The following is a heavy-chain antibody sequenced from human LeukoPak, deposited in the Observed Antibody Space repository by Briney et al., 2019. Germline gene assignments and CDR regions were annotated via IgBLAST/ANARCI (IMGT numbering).Heavy chain of an antibody. CDR3: ARDWVAGVPFDAFDI. CDR2: MKEDGSEK. Sequence: PGGPLRLSCAASGFTLSSYWMSGLPQAPGKGLEGVAKMKEDGSEKYYVDSVQDRFTRSRDNAKNSLDLHMNSLPADDTAMYSCARDWVAGVPFDAFDIWGQGTMVSVSS. CDR1: GFTLSSYW. V-gene: IGHV3-7*03. J-gene: IGHJ3*02. D-gene: IGHD3-10*01.